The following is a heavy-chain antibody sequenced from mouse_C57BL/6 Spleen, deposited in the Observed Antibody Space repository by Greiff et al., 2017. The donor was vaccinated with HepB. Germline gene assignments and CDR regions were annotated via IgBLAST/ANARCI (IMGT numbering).Heavy chain of an antibody. Sequence: DVHLVESGPELVKPGASVKIPCKASGYTFTDYNMDWVKQSHGKSLEWIGDINPNNGGTIYNQKFKGKATLTVDKSSSTAYMELRSLTSEDTAVYYCARLSYYAMDYWGQGTSVTVSS. CDR2: INPNNGGT. V-gene: IGHV1-18*01. J-gene: IGHJ4*01. CDR3: ARLSYYAMDY. CDR1: GYTFTDYN.